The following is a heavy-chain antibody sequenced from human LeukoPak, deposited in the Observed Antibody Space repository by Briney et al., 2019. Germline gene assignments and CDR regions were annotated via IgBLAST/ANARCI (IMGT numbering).Heavy chain of an antibody. CDR3: ARDLGGYTVTTQSGY. CDR2: ISSSSSTI. D-gene: IGHD4-17*01. Sequence: GGSLRLSCAASGFTFSSYSMNWVRQAPGKGLEWVSYISSSSSTIYYADSVKGRFTISRDNAKNSLYLQMNILRAEDTAVYYCARDLGGYTVTTQSGYWGQGTLVTVSS. V-gene: IGHV3-48*01. J-gene: IGHJ4*02. CDR1: GFTFSSYS.